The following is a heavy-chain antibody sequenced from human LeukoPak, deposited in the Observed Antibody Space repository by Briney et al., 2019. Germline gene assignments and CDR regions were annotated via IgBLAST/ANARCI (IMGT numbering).Heavy chain of an antibody. J-gene: IGHJ6*04. CDR3: AELGITMIGGV. V-gene: IGHV3-48*04. Sequence: GGSLRLSCTVSGFTVSSNSMSWVRQAPGKGLEWVSYISSSGSTIYYADPVKGRFTISRDNAKNSLYLQMNSLRAEDTAVYYCAELGITMIGGVWGKGTTVTISS. CDR1: GFTVSSNS. D-gene: IGHD3-10*02. CDR2: ISSSGSTI.